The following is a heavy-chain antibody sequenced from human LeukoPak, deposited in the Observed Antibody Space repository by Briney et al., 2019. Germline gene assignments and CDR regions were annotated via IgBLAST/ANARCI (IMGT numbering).Heavy chain of an antibody. V-gene: IGHV3-21*01. CDR1: GFTFSYYS. D-gene: IGHD6-6*01. Sequence: GGSLRLSCAASGFTFSYYSMNWVRQAPGKGLEWVSSISSSSSYIDYADSVKGRFTISRDNAKNSLYLQMNSLRAEDTAVYYCATDRSSIAARPHWGQGTLVTVSS. CDR2: ISSSSSYI. J-gene: IGHJ4*02. CDR3: ATDRSSIAARPH.